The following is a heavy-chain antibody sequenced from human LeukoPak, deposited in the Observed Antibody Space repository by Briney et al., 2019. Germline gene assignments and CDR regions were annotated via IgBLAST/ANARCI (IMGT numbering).Heavy chain of an antibody. CDR2: TYYRSKWYN. CDR3: AREVSEGFHYDSSGYYRRFDY. J-gene: IGHJ4*02. CDR1: GDSVSSNSAA. V-gene: IGHV6-1*01. D-gene: IGHD3-22*01. Sequence: SQTLSLTCAISGDSVSSNSAAWNWIRQSPSRGLEWLGRTYYRSKWYNDYAVSVKSRITINPDTSKNQFSLQLNSVTPEDTAVYYCAREVSEGFHYDSSGYYRRFDYWGQGTLVTVSS.